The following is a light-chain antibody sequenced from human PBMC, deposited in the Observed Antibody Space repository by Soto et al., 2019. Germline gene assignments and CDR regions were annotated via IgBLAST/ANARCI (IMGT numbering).Light chain of an antibody. Sequence: QSALTQPASVSGSPGQSITISCTGTSSDVGGYNYVSWYQQHPGKAPKLMIYDVSDGPSWVSNRFSGSKSGNPASMTINGIQDEDEAEYYCSSYTSSSNPRGVFGTGTKLTVL. CDR2: DVS. J-gene: IGLJ1*01. V-gene: IGLV2-14*01. CDR1: SSDVGGYNY. CDR3: SSYTSSSNPRGV.